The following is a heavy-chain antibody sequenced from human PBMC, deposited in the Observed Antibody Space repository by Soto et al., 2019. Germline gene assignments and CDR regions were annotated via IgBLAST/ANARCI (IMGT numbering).Heavy chain of an antibody. J-gene: IGHJ6*02. CDR1: GYTFSGYY. D-gene: IGHD2-2*02. Sequence: RASVKVSCKASGYTFSGYYIHWLRQAPGQGLEWMGWINPNSGGTNYAQKFQGRVTVTRDTPTSTAYMELSRLTSDDTAVYYCARSLTEGYCTITGCYTRPLYGMDVWGQGTTVTVYS. CDR3: ARSLTEGYCTITGCYTRPLYGMDV. V-gene: IGHV1-2*02. CDR2: INPNSGGT.